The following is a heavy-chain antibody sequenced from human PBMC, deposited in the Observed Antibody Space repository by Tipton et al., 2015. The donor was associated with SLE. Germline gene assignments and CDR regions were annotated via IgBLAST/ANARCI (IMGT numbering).Heavy chain of an antibody. D-gene: IGHD6-13*01. CDR3: ASQGGYSSSWYRNNWFDP. V-gene: IGHV4-59*08. J-gene: IGHJ5*02. CDR1: GGSISGQF. CDR2: IHYSGTT. Sequence: LRLSCTVSGGSISGQFWSWIRQPPGKGLEWIGYIHYSGTTHDNPSLKSRVTISVDTSKNQFSLKLTSVTAADTALYYCASQGGYSSSWYRNNWFDPWGQGTLVTVSS.